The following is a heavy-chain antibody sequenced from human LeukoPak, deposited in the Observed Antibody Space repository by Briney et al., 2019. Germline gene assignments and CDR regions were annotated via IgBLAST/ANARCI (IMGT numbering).Heavy chain of an antibody. Sequence: PGRPLRLSCAASAFTFRTYGMHWVCQAPGKGLEWVAVISYDANNKYYADSVKGRFTISRDNSKNTLYLQMNSLRAEDTAVYYCAKDRHPARTDGYYFDYWGQGTLVTVSS. CDR1: AFTFRTYG. CDR2: ISYDANNK. V-gene: IGHV3-30*18. J-gene: IGHJ4*02. CDR3: AKDRHPARTDGYYFDY. D-gene: IGHD1-14*01.